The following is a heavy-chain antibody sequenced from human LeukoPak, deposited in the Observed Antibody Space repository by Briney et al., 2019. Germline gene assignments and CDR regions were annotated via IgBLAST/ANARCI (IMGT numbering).Heavy chain of an antibody. CDR2: IIPILGIA. CDR3: ARERYCSSTSCYRPY. D-gene: IGHD2-2*02. J-gene: IGHJ4*02. Sequence: SVKVSCKASGGTFSSYTISWVRQAPGQGLEWMGRIIPILGIANYAQKFQGRVTITADKSTSTAYMELSSLRSEDTAMYYCARERYCSSTSCYRPYWGQGTLVTVSS. CDR1: GGTFSSYT. V-gene: IGHV1-69*04.